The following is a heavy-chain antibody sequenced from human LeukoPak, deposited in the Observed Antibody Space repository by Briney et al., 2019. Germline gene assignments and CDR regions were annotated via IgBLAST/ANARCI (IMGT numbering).Heavy chain of an antibody. Sequence: GGSLRLSCAASGFSFGSYALSWVRQAPGKGLEWVSVISGSGDNTHYTDPVKGRFTISRDNAKNSLYLQMNSLGAEDTAVYYCARVKSSSWADAFDIWGQGTMVTVSS. CDR1: GFSFGSYA. J-gene: IGHJ3*02. CDR2: ISGSGDNT. V-gene: IGHV3-23*01. CDR3: ARVKSSSWADAFDI. D-gene: IGHD6-13*01.